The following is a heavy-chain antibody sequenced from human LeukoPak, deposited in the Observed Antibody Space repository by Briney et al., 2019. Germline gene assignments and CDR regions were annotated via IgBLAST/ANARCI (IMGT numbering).Heavy chain of an antibody. V-gene: IGHV3-74*01. CDR1: GFTFSDYW. CDR2: TNRDETST. CDR3: ARVRDGGAAAF. J-gene: IGHJ4*02. D-gene: IGHD4-23*01. Sequence: GESLTLSCTASGFTFSDYWMQWVRQVPSKGLVWVARTNRDETSTTYADSVKGRFTITRDNAKNTLYLEMNSLRAEDTAVYYCARVRDGGAAAFWGQGTLVTVSS.